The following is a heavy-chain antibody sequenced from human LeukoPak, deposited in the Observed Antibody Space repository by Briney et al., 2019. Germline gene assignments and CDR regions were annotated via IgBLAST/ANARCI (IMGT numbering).Heavy chain of an antibody. Sequence: PGGSLRLSCAASGFTVSSNYMSWVRQAPGKGLEWVSVIYSGGSTYYADSVKGRFTISRDNSKNTLYLQMNSLRAEGTAVYYCARDSSGLDAFDIWGQGTMVTVSS. J-gene: IGHJ3*02. CDR2: IYSGGST. CDR1: GFTVSSNY. V-gene: IGHV3-53*01. CDR3: ARDSSGLDAFDI. D-gene: IGHD3-22*01.